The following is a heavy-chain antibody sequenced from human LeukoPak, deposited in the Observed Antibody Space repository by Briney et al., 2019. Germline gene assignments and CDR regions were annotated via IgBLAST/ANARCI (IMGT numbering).Heavy chain of an antibody. Sequence: SEALSLTCTVSGGSISSSNYFWGWIRQAPGKGLEWIGSIYYSGSTYYNPSLKSRVTISADMSKNQFSLRLYSVTAADTAVYYCGRDSVEMGTIHSDYWGQGTLVTVSS. J-gene: IGHJ4*02. CDR2: IYYSGST. CDR1: GGSISSSNYF. D-gene: IGHD5-24*01. V-gene: IGHV4-39*07. CDR3: GRDSVEMGTIHSDY.